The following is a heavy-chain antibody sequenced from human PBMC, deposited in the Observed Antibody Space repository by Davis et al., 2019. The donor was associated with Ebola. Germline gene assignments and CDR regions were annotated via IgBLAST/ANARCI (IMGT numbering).Heavy chain of an antibody. J-gene: IGHJ6*02. CDR2: INHSGST. D-gene: IGHD3-3*01. Sequence: MPAGSLTLFCALSGGSISRRVWWRWVRPPPGKGPEWTGAINHSGSTNYNPSLKGRVTISVDTSKNQFPLKLSSATAADTAVYYCARFGYYRGYYGMDVWGQGTTVTVSS. CDR3: ARFGYYRGYYGMDV. CDR1: GGSISRRVW. V-gene: IGHV4-4*02.